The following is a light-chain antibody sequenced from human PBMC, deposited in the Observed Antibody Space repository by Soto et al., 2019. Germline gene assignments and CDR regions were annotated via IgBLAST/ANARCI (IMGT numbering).Light chain of an antibody. CDR3: QQYNSYSAWT. CDR1: QSISSW. J-gene: IGKJ1*01. Sequence: DIQMTQSPSSLAVSVGGRGTITCRASQSISSWLAWYQQKPGKAPKLLIYDASSLASGVPSRFSGSGSGTEFTLTISSLQPDDFATYYCQQYNSYSAWTFGQGTKVDIK. V-gene: IGKV1-5*01. CDR2: DAS.